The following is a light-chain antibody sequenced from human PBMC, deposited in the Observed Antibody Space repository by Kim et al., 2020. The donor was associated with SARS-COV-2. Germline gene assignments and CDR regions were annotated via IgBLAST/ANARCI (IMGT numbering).Light chain of an antibody. V-gene: IGKV1-8*01. CDR3: QQYYSYPRGFT. CDR1: QGISSY. CDR2: AAS. J-gene: IGKJ3*01. Sequence: TGDSVTITCRASQGISSYLAWYQQKPGKAPKLLIYAASTLQSGVPSRFSGSGSGTDFTLTISCLQSEDFATYYCQQYYSYPRGFTFGPGTKVDIK.